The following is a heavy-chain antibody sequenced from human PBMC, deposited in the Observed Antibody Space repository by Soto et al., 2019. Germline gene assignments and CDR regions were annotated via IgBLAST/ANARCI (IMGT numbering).Heavy chain of an antibody. Sequence: GGSLRLSCAASGFTFSDYYMSWIRQAPGKGLEWVSYISYSGSNIYCVDSVKGRFTISRDNTKNSLYLQMNSLRAEDTAMYYCARNTGQLDYWGQGALVTVSS. D-gene: IGHD6-6*01. V-gene: IGHV3-11*01. J-gene: IGHJ4*02. CDR2: ISYSGSNI. CDR1: GFTFSDYY. CDR3: ARNTGQLDY.